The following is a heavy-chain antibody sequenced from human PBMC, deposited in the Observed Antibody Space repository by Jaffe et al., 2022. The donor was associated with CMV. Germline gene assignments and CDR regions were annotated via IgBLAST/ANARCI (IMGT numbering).Heavy chain of an antibody. V-gene: IGHV3-21*01. D-gene: IGHD4-17*01. Sequence: EVQLVESGGGLVKPGGSLRLSCAASGFTFSSYSMNWVRQAPGKGLEWVSSISSSSSYIYYADSVKGRFTISRDNAKNSLYLQMNSLRAEDTAVYYCARDLPDYGDYSLYFDYWGQGTLVTVSS. CDR1: GFTFSSYS. CDR3: ARDLPDYGDYSLYFDY. J-gene: IGHJ4*02. CDR2: ISSSSSYI.